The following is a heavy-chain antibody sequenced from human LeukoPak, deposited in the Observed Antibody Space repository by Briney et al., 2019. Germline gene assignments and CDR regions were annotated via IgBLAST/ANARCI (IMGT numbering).Heavy chain of an antibody. CDR2: MNPNSGNT. Sequence: ASVKVSCKASGYTFTSYDINWVRQATGQGLEWMGWMNPNSGNTGYAQKFQGRVTITTDESTSTAYMELSSLRSEDTAVYYCARDAGVPVTTGWYFDLWGRGTLVTVSS. V-gene: IGHV1-8*01. D-gene: IGHD4-17*01. CDR3: ARDAGVPVTTGWYFDL. CDR1: GYTFTSYD. J-gene: IGHJ2*01.